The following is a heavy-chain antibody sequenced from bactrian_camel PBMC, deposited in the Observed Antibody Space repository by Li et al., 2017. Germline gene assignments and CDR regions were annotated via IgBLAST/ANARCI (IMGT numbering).Heavy chain of an antibody. CDR2: IDRDGTI. CDR1: KFTSSTYC. V-gene: IGHV3S9*01. D-gene: IGHD2*01. J-gene: IGHJ6*01. Sequence: HVQLVESGGDSVQAGGSLRLSCAASKFTSSTYCMGWFRQAPGKEREGVASIDRDGTIHYADSVKGRFTISQDDAKKTVYLQMNSLKPEDTAMYYCAAPGVNDGRYCFQFGSWGQGTQVTVS. CDR3: AAPGVNDGRYCFQFGS.